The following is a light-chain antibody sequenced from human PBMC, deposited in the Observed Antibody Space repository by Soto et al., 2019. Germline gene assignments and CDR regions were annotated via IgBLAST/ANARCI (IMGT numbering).Light chain of an antibody. CDR3: LQHNRYPIT. J-gene: IGKJ5*01. CDR1: QSISSY. CDR2: AAS. V-gene: IGKV1-17*01. Sequence: DIQMTQSPSSLSASVGDRVTITCRASQSISSYLNWYQQKPGKAPKRLIYAASSLQRGVPSRFSGSGSGTEFTLTISSLQPEDFATYYCLQHNRYPITFGQGTRLEIK.